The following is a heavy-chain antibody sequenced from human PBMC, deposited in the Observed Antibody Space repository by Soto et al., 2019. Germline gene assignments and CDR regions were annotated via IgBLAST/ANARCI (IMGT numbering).Heavy chain of an antibody. V-gene: IGHV5-51*01. CDR2: IYPGDSET. CDR1: RYTFTHYW. Sequence: GESLTISDSCSRYTFTHYWIGWVRQMPGKGLEWMGIIYPGDSETRYSPSFQGQVTMSADKSISTAYLQWSSLKASDSAMYYCARKYYYGAGTLDYWGQGTLVTVSS. J-gene: IGHJ4*02. D-gene: IGHD3-10*01. CDR3: ARKYYYGAGTLDY.